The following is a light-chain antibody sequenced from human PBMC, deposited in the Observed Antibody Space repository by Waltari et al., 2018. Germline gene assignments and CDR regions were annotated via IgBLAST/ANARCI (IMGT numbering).Light chain of an antibody. J-gene: IGKJ1*01. V-gene: IGKV3-20*01. CDR1: ESVSVDY. Sequence: IVLTQSPGTLSLSPGGRATLSCRASESVSVDYLAWYQQKPGQAPRLLIYDASTRATGVPDRFSGSGSGTDFTLTISRLEPEDFPVYYCQQYGSLPWTFGQGTKVAIK. CDR3: QQYGSLPWT. CDR2: DAS.